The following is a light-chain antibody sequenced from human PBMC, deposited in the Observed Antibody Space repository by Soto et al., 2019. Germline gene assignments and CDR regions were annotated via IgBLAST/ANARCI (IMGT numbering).Light chain of an antibody. CDR2: AVS. CDR3: LQHDTYPLT. CDR1: QVIRNN. Sequence: DIEVTQSPSSLSASVGARGTITCRASQVIRNNLGWFQQKPGKAPERLIYAVSNLQSGVPSRFSGSGSGTRFTLTISSLQPEAVATSYCLQHDTYPLTFGGGTKVDIK. J-gene: IGKJ4*01. V-gene: IGKV1-17*01.